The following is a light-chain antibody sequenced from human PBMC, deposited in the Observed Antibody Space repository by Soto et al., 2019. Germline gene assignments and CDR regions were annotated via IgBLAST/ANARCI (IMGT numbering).Light chain of an antibody. CDR1: QRMTNNF. Sequence: IVLTQSPDTLSLSPGERVTLSCRASQRMTNNFLAWFQQKPGLAPMLLIHGASTRASGVPDRFTGGGSGTDFVLTISRVEPEDFAVYYCQQYGRSPFTFGQGTKLQIK. CDR3: QQYGRSPFT. CDR2: GAS. V-gene: IGKV3-20*01. J-gene: IGKJ2*01.